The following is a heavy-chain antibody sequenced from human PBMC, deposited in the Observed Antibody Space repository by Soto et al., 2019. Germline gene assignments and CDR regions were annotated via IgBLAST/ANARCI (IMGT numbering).Heavy chain of an antibody. D-gene: IGHD5-12*01. CDR3: TLSTIVGTILRFDF. J-gene: IGHJ4*02. CDR1: GFSLSTSGVG. CDR2: IYWDDDK. Sequence: QITLKESGPTLVKPTQTLTLTCTLSGFSLSTSGVGVGWIRQPPGKALEWLALIYWDDDKRYSPSLKSRVTITKDTSKNQVALTMTNMDPVVTATYYCTLSTIVGTILRFDFWGQGTLVTVSS. V-gene: IGHV2-5*02.